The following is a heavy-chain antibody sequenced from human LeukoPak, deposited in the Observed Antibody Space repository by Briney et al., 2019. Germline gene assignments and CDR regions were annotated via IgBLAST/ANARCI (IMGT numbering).Heavy chain of an antibody. CDR1: GFTFSSYG. CDR2: ISYDGSNK. V-gene: IGHV3-30*18. Sequence: GGSLGLSCAASGFTFSSYGMHWVRQAPGKGLEWVAVISYDGSNKYYADSVKGRFTISRDNSKNTLYLQMNSLRAEDTAVYYCAKGTPMGYWGQGTLVTVSS. J-gene: IGHJ4*02. D-gene: IGHD5-18*01. CDR3: AKGTPMGY.